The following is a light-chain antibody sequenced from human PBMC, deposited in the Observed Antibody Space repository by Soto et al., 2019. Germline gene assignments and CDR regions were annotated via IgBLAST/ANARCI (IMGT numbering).Light chain of an antibody. V-gene: IGLV2-14*01. J-gene: IGLJ1*01. CDR3: CSYTTSSNLV. Sequence: QSVLTQPASVSGSPGQSITISCTGTSSDVGTYNHVSWYQQHPGKAPQLIIYEVSNRPSGLSNRFSASKSGNTASLTISGLQAEEEAAYYSCSYTTSSNLVFGTGTTVTVL. CDR1: SSDVGTYNH. CDR2: EVS.